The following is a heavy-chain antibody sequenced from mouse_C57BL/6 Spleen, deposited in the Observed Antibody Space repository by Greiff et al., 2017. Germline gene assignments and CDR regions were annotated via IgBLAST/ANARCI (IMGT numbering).Heavy chain of an antibody. CDR1: GFTFSSYA. CDR2: ISDGGSYT. J-gene: IGHJ4*01. V-gene: IGHV5-4*01. Sequence: EVQVVESGGGLVKPGGSLKLSCAASGFTFSSYAMSWVRQTPEKRLEWVATISDGGSYTDYPDNVKGRFTISRDNAKNNLYLQMSHLKSEDTAMYYCARDFDYDKGDYWGQGTSVTVSS. CDR3: ARDFDYDKGDY. D-gene: IGHD2-4*01.